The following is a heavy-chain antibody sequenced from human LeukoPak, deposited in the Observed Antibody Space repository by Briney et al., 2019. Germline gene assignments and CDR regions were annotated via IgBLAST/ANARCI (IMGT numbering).Heavy chain of an antibody. J-gene: IGHJ6*02. CDR1: GFTFSSYC. Sequence: GGSLRLSCAASGFTFSSYCMHWVRQAPGKGLVWVSRINSDGSSTSYADSVKGRFTISRDNAKNTLYLQMNSLRAEDTAVYYCARRGDYYYYYGMDVWGQGTTVTVS. D-gene: IGHD2-21*02. CDR2: INSDGSST. CDR3: ARRGDYYYYYGMDV. V-gene: IGHV3-74*01.